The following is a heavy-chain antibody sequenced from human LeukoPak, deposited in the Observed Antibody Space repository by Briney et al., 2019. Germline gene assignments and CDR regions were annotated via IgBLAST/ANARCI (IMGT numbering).Heavy chain of an antibody. V-gene: IGHV2-70*11. CDR1: GFSLSTSGMC. J-gene: IGHJ4*02. D-gene: IGHD3-16*01. CDR3: ARGKGLGELDY. Sequence: SGPALVKPTQTLTLTCTFSGFSLSTSGMCVSWIRQPQAKALEWLARIDWNDDKYYSTSLKTRLTISKDTSKNQVVLTMTNMDPVDTATYYCARGKGLGELDYWGQGTLVTVSS. CDR2: IDWNDDK.